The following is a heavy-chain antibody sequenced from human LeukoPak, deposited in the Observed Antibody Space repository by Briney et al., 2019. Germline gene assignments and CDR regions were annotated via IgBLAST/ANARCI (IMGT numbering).Heavy chain of an antibody. J-gene: IGHJ4*02. Sequence: GGSLTLSCAASGFTFSSYWMHWVRQAPGKGLVWVSRINSDGGTTTYADSVKGRFTISRDNAKSTLYLQMNSLRIEDTAVYYCAISRYSGTSLDYWGQGSLVTVPS. CDR2: INSDGGTT. V-gene: IGHV3-74*01. D-gene: IGHD1-26*01. CDR3: AISRYSGTSLDY. CDR1: GFTFSSYW.